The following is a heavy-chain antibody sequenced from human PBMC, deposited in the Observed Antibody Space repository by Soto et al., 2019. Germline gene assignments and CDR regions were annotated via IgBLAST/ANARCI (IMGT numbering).Heavy chain of an antibody. J-gene: IGHJ3*02. Sequence: PGGSLRLSCAASGFTFSSYWMHWVRQAPGKGLVWVSRINSDGSSTSYADSVKGRFTISRDNARNTLYLQMSSLRAEDTAAYYCARDKYPKVEEAFDIWGHGTMVTVSS. D-gene: IGHD2-2*01. CDR2: INSDGSST. CDR3: ARDKYPKVEEAFDI. CDR1: GFTFSSYW. V-gene: IGHV3-74*01.